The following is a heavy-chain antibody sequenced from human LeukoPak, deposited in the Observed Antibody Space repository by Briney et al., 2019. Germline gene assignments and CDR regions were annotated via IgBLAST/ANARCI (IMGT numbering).Heavy chain of an antibody. J-gene: IGHJ6*03. CDR1: GGSLGSTSYY. CDR2: MYYSGST. CDR3: ARHSPDYYDSSGYRYYYYYMDV. Sequence: SETLSLTCTVSGGSLGSTSYYWGWIRQPPGKGLEWIGTMYYSGSTYYNPSLKSRVTISVDRSKNQFSLKVSSVTAADTAVYYCARHSPDYYDSSGYRYYYYYMDVWGKGTTVTVSS. D-gene: IGHD3-22*01. V-gene: IGHV4-39*01.